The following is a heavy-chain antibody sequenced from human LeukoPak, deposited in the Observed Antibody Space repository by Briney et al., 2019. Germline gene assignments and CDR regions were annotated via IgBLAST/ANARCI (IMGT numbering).Heavy chain of an antibody. CDR2: INHSGST. CDR1: GGSFSGYY. CDR3: ARRPLKVRGVIGFDY. V-gene: IGHV4-34*01. J-gene: IGHJ4*02. Sequence: PSETLSLTCAVYGGSFSGYYWSWIRQPPGKGLEWIGEINHSGSTNYNPSLKSRVTISVDTSKNQFSLKLSSVTAADTAVYYCARRPLKVRGVIGFDYWGQGTLVTVSS. D-gene: IGHD3-10*01.